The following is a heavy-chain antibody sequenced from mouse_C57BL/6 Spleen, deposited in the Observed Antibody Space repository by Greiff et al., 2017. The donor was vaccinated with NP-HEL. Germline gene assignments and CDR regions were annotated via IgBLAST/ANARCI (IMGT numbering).Heavy chain of an antibody. CDR3: ARDRGPYYGSSLDY. V-gene: IGHV5-16*01. CDR2: INYDGSST. J-gene: IGHJ2*01. Sequence: EVKLMESEGGLVQPGSSMKLSCTASGFTFSDYYMAWVRQVPEKGLEWVANINYDGSSTYYLDSLKSRFIISRDNAKNILYLQMSSLKSEDTATYYCARDRGPYYGSSLDYWGQGTTLTVSS. D-gene: IGHD1-1*01. CDR1: GFTFSDYY.